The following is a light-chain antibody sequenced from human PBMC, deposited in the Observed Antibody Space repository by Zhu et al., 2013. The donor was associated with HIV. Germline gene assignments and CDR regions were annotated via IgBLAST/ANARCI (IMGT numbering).Light chain of an antibody. CDR2: QNY. CDR3: QAWDSNTVV. V-gene: IGLV3-1*01. J-gene: IGLJ2*01. CDR1: KLGDKY. Sequence: SYNLTQPPSVSVSPGQTASITCSGHKLGDKYACWYQQKPGQSPILVIYQNYRRPSGIAERFSGSNSGNTATLTISGTQAMDEADYYCQAWDSNTVVFGGGTKLTVL.